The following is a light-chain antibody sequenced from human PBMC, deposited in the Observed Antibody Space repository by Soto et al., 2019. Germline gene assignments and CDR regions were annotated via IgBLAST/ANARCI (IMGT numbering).Light chain of an antibody. J-gene: IGKJ2*01. CDR3: QSYNDWPFT. CDR2: GAS. CDR1: ESLSTY. V-gene: IGKV3-15*01. Sequence: EIVMTQSPATLSVSPGERDTLSCRASESLSTYLAWYQQKPGQAPRLLIYGASTKATGIPARFSGSGSATDSTLTISSLQSEDFAVYYCQSYNDWPFTFGQGTKLEI.